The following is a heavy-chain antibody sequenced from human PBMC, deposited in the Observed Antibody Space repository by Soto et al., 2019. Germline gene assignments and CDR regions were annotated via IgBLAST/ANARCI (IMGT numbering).Heavy chain of an antibody. CDR2: MNPNSGNT. CDR3: ARDDRGSSGY. CDR1: EDTFRNYA. J-gene: IGHJ4*02. Sequence: GASVKVSCKASEDTFRNYAISWVRQAPGQGLEWMGWMNPNSGNTGYAQKFQGRVTMTRNTSISTAYMELSSLRSEDTAVYYCARDDRGSSGYWGQGTLVTVSS. V-gene: IGHV1-8*01. D-gene: IGHD1-26*01.